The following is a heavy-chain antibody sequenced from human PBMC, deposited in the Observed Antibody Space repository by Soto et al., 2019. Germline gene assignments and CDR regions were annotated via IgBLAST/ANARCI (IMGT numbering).Heavy chain of an antibody. J-gene: IGHJ4*02. CDR2: ISGSGGGT. D-gene: IGHD6-13*01. CDR3: AKDRASAGPLDY. V-gene: IGHV3-23*01. Sequence: GGSLILSCAASGFTFSSYAMSWVRQAPGKGLEWVSAISGSGGGTYYADSVKGRFTISRDNSKNTLYLQMNSLRAEDTAVYYCAKDRASAGPLDYWGQGTLVTVSS. CDR1: GFTFSSYA.